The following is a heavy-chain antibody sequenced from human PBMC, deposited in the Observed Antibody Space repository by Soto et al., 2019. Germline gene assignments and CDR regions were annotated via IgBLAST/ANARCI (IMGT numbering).Heavy chain of an antibody. CDR3: TKEPYCTSSRCWGDNWFDP. J-gene: IGHJ5*02. V-gene: IGHV3-23*01. CDR2: ISGSGGST. D-gene: IGHD2-8*01. CDR1: GFTFTNYA. Sequence: EVQLLESGGGLVQPGGSLRLSCAASGFTFTNYAMSWVRQAPGKGLEWVSHISGSGGSTHYADSVKGRLTISRDNSKNLVYLQINSLRADNTAVYFCTKEPYCTSSRCWGDNWFDPWGQGTLVTIFS.